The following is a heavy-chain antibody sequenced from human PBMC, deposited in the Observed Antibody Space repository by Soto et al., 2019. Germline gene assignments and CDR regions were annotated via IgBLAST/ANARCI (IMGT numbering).Heavy chain of an antibody. CDR2: VKSDGSSP. CDR3: VRDMYYSMDV. V-gene: IGHV3-74*01. Sequence: GGSLRLSCAASGFTFSRNWMHWVRQAPGKGLVGVSFVKSDGSSPTYADSVKGRFTISRDNARNTLYLQMNSLRAEDTAVYYCVRDMYYSMDVWGQGTTVTVSS. J-gene: IGHJ6*02. CDR1: GFTFSRNW.